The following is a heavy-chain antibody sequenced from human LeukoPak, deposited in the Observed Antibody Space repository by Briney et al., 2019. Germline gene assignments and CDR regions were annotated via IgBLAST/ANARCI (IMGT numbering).Heavy chain of an antibody. CDR2: ISWNSGSI. V-gene: IGHV3-9*01. CDR1: GFTFDDYA. D-gene: IGHD3-22*01. Sequence: GRSLRLSCAASGFTFDDYAMHWVRQAPGKGLEWVSGISWNSGSIGYADSVKGRFTISRDNAKNSLYFQMNSLRAEDTALYYCAKDNLGDFYDSSSYPDYWGQGILVTVSS. CDR3: AKDNLGDFYDSSSYPDY. J-gene: IGHJ4*02.